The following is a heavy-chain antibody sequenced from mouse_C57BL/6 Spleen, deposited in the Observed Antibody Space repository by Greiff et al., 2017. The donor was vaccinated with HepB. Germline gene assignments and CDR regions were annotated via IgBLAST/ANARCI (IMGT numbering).Heavy chain of an antibody. CDR1: GFTFSSYA. CDR3: ARDRDWDSSFDY. CDR2: ISDGGSYT. D-gene: IGHD4-1*01. V-gene: IGHV5-4*01. Sequence: EVQLVESGGGLVKPGGSLKLSCAASGFTFSSYAMSWVRQTPEKRLEWVATISDGGSYTYYPDNVKGRFTISRDNAKNNLYLQMSHLKSEDTAMYYCARDRDWDSSFDYWGQGTTLTVSS. J-gene: IGHJ2*01.